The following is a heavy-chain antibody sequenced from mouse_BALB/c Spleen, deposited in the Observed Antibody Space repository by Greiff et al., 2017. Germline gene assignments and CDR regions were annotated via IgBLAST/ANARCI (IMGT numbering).Heavy chain of an antibody. V-gene: IGHV1-4*02. D-gene: IGHD2-4*01. CDR1: GYTFTSYT. Sequence: VQLQQSAAELARPGASVKMSCKASGYTFTSYTMHWVKQRPGQGLEWIGYINPSSGYTEYNQKFKDKTTLTADKSSSTAYMQLSSLTSEDSAVYYCARLKRGGYDYDGAWFAYWGQGTLVTVSA. CDR3: ARLKRGGYDYDGAWFAY. J-gene: IGHJ3*01. CDR2: INPSSGYT.